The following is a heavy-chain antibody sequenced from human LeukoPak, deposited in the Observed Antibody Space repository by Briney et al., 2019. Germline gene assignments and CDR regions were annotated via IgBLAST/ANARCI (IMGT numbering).Heavy chain of an antibody. CDR1: GYTFTGYY. CDR3: ARDAYYYDSSGYYGFGVDY. D-gene: IGHD3-22*01. CDR2: INPSGGST. J-gene: IGHJ4*02. V-gene: IGHV1-46*01. Sequence: ASVKVSCKASGYTFTGYYMHWVRQAPGQGLDWMGIINPSGGSTSYAQKFQGRVTMTRDTSTSTVYMELSSLRSEDTAVYYCARDAYYYDSSGYYGFGVDYWGQGTLVTVSS.